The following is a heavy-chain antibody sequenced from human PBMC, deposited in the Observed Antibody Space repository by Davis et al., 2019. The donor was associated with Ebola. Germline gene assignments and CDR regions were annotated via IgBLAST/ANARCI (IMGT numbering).Heavy chain of an antibody. J-gene: IGHJ6*02. CDR3: AKDRAGFQLLYLRGYYAMDV. Sequence: SVKVSCKASGGTFRSSAISWVRQAPGQGLEWMGGIIPIFGTADYAQKFQGRVTITADESTSTAYMDLSSLTSEDTAVYYCAKDRAGFQLLYLRGYYAMDVWGQGTTVTVSS. CDR1: GGTFRSSA. D-gene: IGHD2-2*02. V-gene: IGHV1-69*13. CDR2: IIPIFGTA.